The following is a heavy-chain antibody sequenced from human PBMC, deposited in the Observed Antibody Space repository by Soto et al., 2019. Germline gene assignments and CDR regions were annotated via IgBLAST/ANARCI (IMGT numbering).Heavy chain of an antibody. D-gene: IGHD3-10*01. CDR3: ARGPRDFGY. CDR1: GGSLSSYY. CDR2: IYYSGST. Sequence: SETLSLTCTVSGGSLSSYYWSRIRQPPGKGPEWIGYIYYSGSTNYNPSLKSRVTISVDTSKNQFSLKLSSVTATDTAVYYCARGPRDFGYWGHGTLVTVSS. J-gene: IGHJ4*01. V-gene: IGHV4-59*01.